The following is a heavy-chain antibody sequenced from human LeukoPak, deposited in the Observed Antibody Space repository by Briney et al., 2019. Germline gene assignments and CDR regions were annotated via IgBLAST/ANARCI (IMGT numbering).Heavy chain of an antibody. CDR2: ISAYNGNT. V-gene: IGHV1-18*04. Sequence: ASVKVSCKASGYTFTGYYMHWVRQAPGQGLEWMGWISAYNGNTNYAQKLQGRVTMTTDTSTSTAYMELRSLRSDDTAVYYCARDMITFGGVIVIGAFDIWGQGTMVTVSS. J-gene: IGHJ3*02. D-gene: IGHD3-16*02. CDR1: GYTFTGYY. CDR3: ARDMITFGGVIVIGAFDI.